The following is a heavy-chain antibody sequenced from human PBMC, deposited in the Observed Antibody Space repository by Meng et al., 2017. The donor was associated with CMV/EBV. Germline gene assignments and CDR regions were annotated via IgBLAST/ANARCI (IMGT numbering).Heavy chain of an antibody. Sequence: FSSYAISWVRQAPGQGLEWMGGIIPILGIANYAQKFQGRVTITADKSASTAYMELSSLRSEDTAVYYCAREAGFGMAAAGTANWFDPWGQGTLVTVSS. J-gene: IGHJ5*02. D-gene: IGHD6-13*01. CDR1: FSSYA. CDR3: AREAGFGMAAAGTANWFDP. CDR2: IIPILGIA. V-gene: IGHV1-69*10.